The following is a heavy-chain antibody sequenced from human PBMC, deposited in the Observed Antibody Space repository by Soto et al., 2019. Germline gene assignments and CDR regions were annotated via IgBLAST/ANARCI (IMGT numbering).Heavy chain of an antibody. V-gene: IGHV1-18*01. J-gene: IGHJ5*02. CDR2: ISADNGNT. CDR1: GYTFTSYG. D-gene: IGHD2-8*01. Sequence: QVQLVQSGAEVKKPGSSVKVSCKASGYTFTSYGISWVRQAPGQGLEWMGWISADNGNTNYAQKLQGRVTMTTDTSTSTAYMELRSLRSDDTGVYYCARDHGIVLMVYAINSWFDPWGHGTVVTVSS. CDR3: ARDHGIVLMVYAINSWFDP.